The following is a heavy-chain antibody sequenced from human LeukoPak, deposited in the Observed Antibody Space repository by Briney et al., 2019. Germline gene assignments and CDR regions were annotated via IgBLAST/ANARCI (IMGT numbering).Heavy chain of an antibody. CDR1: GGTFSSYA. D-gene: IGHD2-15*01. J-gene: IGHJ6*03. CDR3: ARDPGYCSGGSCSYYYYYMDV. Sequence: SVKVSCKASGGTFSSYAISWVRQAPGQGLEWMGGIIPIFGTANYAQKFQGRVTITTDESTSTAYMELSSLRSEDTAVYYCARDPGYCSGGSCSYYYYYMDVWGKGTTVTVSS. V-gene: IGHV1-69*05. CDR2: IIPIFGTA.